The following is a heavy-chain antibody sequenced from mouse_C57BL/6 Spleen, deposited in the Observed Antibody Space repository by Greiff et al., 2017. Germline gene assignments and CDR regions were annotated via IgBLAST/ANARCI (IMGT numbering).Heavy chain of an antibody. CDR2: IDPENGDP. Sequence: VPLKQSGAELVRPGASVKLSCTASGFNIKDDYMHWVKQRPEQGLEWIGWIDPENGDPEYASQFQGKATITADTSSNTAYLQLSSLTSEDTAVYYCTTLYYEPWFAYWGQGTLVTVSA. CDR1: GFNIKDDY. V-gene: IGHV14-4*01. J-gene: IGHJ3*01. D-gene: IGHD2-4*01. CDR3: TTLYYEPWFAY.